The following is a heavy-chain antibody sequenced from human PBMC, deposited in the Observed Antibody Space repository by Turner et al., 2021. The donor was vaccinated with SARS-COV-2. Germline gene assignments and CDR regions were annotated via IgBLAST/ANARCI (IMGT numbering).Heavy chain of an antibody. CDR1: GGSISRYF. D-gene: IGHD3-16*01. V-gene: IGHV4-4*07. CDR3: ARANEDLTRALDV. J-gene: IGHJ3*01. CDR2: IHSSGIS. Sequence: QVQLQESGPGLVKPSETLSLTCPVSGGSISRYFWSWIRQPAGKGLEWIWRIHSSGISNYNPSLKSRVTMSVDTSKNQVSLRLSSVTAADTAVYFCARANEDLTRALDVWGKGTMVTVSA.